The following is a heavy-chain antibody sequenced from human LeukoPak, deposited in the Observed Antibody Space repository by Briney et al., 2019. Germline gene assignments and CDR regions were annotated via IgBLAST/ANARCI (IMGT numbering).Heavy chain of an antibody. D-gene: IGHD1-1*01. V-gene: IGHV5-51*01. Sequence: GESLKISCKGSGYNFINYWIGWARQMPGKGLEWMGIIYPGDSDTRYSPPFQGQVTISVDKSISTAYLQWSSLKASDTATYYCARTTRPYYYYMDVWGQGTTVTISS. CDR1: GYNFINYW. J-gene: IGHJ6*03. CDR2: IYPGDSDT. CDR3: ARTTRPYYYYMDV.